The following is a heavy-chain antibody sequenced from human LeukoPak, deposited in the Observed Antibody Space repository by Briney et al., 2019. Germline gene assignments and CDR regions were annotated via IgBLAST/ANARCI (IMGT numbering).Heavy chain of an antibody. D-gene: IGHD6-13*01. CDR3: ARRRSTIAAAAVDWYFDL. Sequence: SETLSLTCAVSGGSVSSSSYYWGWIRQPPGKGLEWIGNIYYSGSTYYNPSLKSRVTISVDTSKNQFSLNLRSMTAADTAVYYCARRRSTIAAAAVDWYFDLWGRGTLVTVSS. CDR1: GGSVSSSSYY. CDR2: IYYSGST. V-gene: IGHV4-39*01. J-gene: IGHJ2*01.